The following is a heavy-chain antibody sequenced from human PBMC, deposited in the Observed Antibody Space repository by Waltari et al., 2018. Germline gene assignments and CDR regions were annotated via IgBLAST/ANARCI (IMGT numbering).Heavy chain of an antibody. D-gene: IGHD3-22*01. CDR3: AKDGGYYDSSGYQLPDS. CDR2: ISGSGGST. V-gene: IGHV3-23*01. J-gene: IGHJ4*02. CDR1: VFTFSSYA. Sequence: EVQLLESGGGLVQPGGSLRLSCAASVFTFSSYAMSWVRQAPGKGLEWVSAISGSGGSTYYADSVKGRFTISRDNSKNTLYLQMNSLRAEDTAVYYCAKDGGYYDSSGYQLPDSWGQGTLVTVSS.